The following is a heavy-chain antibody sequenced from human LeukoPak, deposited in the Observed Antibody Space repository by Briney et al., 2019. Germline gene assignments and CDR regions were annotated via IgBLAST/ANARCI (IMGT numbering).Heavy chain of an antibody. CDR2: ISSGTTI. J-gene: IGHJ4*02. CDR3: AKDYGDYPAPAN. D-gene: IGHD4-17*01. CDR1: GFTFSSYG. Sequence: GGSLRLSCAASGFTFSSYGMNWVRQAPGKGLEWVSYISSGTTIYYADSVKGRFTISRDNDKNSLDLQMNRLRDEDTAVYYCAKDYGDYPAPANWGQGTLVTVSS. V-gene: IGHV3-48*02.